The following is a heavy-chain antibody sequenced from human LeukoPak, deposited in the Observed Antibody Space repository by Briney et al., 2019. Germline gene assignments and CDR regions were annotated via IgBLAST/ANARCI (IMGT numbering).Heavy chain of an antibody. J-gene: IGHJ4*02. Sequence: GASVKVSCSASGYTFTSYAMNWGRQAPGQGLEWRGWINTNAGNATYSQGFTVRFVFSLDTSGSTAYLQISSLKAEDTAVYYCARDPTTYYYGSGSSPQLLHWGQGTLVTVSS. CDR3: ARDPTTYYYGSGSSPQLLH. V-gene: IGHV7-4-1*02. CDR2: INTNAGNA. CDR1: GYTFTSYA. D-gene: IGHD3-10*01.